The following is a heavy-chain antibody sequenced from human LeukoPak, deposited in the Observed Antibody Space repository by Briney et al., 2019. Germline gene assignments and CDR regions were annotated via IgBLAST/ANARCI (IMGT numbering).Heavy chain of an antibody. CDR3: ARGYYYDSSGYYSLRYYYGMDV. J-gene: IGHJ6*02. Sequence: PGGSLRLSCAASGFTFSSYAMSWVRQAPGKGLEWVSLISGSGGSTYYADSVKGRFTISRDNSKNTLYLQMNSLRAEDTAVYYCARGYYYDSSGYYSLRYYYGMDVWGQGTTVTVSS. CDR2: ISGSGGST. CDR1: GFTFSSYA. V-gene: IGHV3-23*01. D-gene: IGHD3-22*01.